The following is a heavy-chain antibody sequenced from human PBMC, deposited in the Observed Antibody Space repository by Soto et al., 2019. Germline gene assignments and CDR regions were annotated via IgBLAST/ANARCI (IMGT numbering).Heavy chain of an antibody. CDR1: GFTFSDYY. D-gene: IGHD3-10*01. V-gene: IGHV3-11*01. Sequence: GGSLRLSCAASGFTFSDYYMSWIRQAPGKGLEWVSYISSSGSTIYYADSVKGRFTISRDNAKNSLYLQMNSLRAEDTAVYYCAREYGSGSFYALDPWGQGTLVTVSS. J-gene: IGHJ5*02. CDR3: AREYGSGSFYALDP. CDR2: ISSSGSTI.